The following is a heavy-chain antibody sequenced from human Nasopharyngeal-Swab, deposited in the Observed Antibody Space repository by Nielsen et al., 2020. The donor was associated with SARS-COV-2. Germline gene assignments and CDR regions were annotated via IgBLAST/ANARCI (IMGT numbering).Heavy chain of an antibody. D-gene: IGHD3-10*01. J-gene: IGHJ4*02. CDR3: ARAGARFYLDY. V-gene: IGHV3-43*02. CDR1: GFTFDDYA. Sequence: GESLKISCAASGFTFDDYAMHWVRQAPGKGLEWVSLISGDGGSTYYADSVKGRFTISRDNSKNSLYLQMNSLRAEDTALYYCARAGARFYLDYWGQGTLVTVSS. CDR2: ISGDGGST.